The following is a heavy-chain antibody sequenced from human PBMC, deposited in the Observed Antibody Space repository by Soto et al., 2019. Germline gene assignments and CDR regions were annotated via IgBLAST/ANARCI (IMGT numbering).Heavy chain of an antibody. J-gene: IGHJ4*02. V-gene: IGHV4-31*03. CDR1: GGSISTGGYY. D-gene: IGHD3-10*01. Sequence: SETLSLTCTVSGGSISTGGYYWSWIRQHPGKGLEWIGYIYSSGTTYYNPSLRSRVTISVDMSKNQFFLKLSSVTAADTAVYFCARGWTSYFYGSGSYFDSWGQGTLVTVSS. CDR3: ARGWTSYFYGSGSYFDS. CDR2: IYSSGTT.